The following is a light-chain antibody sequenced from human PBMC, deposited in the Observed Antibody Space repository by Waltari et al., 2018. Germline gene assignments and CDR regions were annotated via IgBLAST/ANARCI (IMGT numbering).Light chain of an antibody. V-gene: IGLV2-14*03. J-gene: IGLJ1*01. Sequence: QSALTQPASVSGSPGQSITIPCTGTSSDVGGYNFVSWYQQHPVKAPKLMIYDVTNRPSGVSNRFSGSKSGNTASLTISGLQAEDEADYYCSSYASSSAHYVFGSGTKVTVL. CDR2: DVT. CDR1: SSDVGGYNF. CDR3: SSYASSSAHYV.